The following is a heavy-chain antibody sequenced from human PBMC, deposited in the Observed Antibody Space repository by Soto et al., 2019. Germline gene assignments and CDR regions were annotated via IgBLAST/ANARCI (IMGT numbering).Heavy chain of an antibody. V-gene: IGHV3-21*06. J-gene: IGHJ5*02. CDR3: TKDQSGSADSWFDP. Sequence: EVQLVESGGGLVKPGGSLRLSCTFTFNSYSLNWVRQAPGEGLEWVSSISSGSAYIKYADSVKGRFTMSRDNANNLLYRQRSTLRVDDTAVYYWTKDQSGSADSWFDPWGQGPLVPVSS. CDR1: TFNSYS. CDR2: ISSGSAYI. D-gene: IGHD1-26*01.